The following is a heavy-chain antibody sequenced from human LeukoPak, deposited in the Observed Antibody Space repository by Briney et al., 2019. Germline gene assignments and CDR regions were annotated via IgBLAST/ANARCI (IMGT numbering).Heavy chain of an antibody. Sequence: ASVKVSCKASGYTFTSYYMHWVRQAPGQGLEWMGIINPSGGSTSYAQKFQGRVTMTRDTSISTAYMELSRLRSDDTAVYYCARVLSGYDFWSGYSYYYGMDVWGQGTTVTVSS. CDR3: ARVLSGYDFWSGYSYYYGMDV. J-gene: IGHJ6*02. V-gene: IGHV1-46*01. D-gene: IGHD3-3*01. CDR1: GYTFTSYY. CDR2: INPSGGST.